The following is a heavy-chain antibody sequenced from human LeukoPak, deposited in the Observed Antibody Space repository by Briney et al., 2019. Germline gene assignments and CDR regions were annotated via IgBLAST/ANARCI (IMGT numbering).Heavy chain of an antibody. D-gene: IGHD3-9*01. Sequence: PGGSLRLSCAASGFTFSSYAMSWVRQAPGKGLEWVSAISGSGGSTYYADSVKGRFTISRDNSKSTLYLQMNSLRAEDTAVYYCAKRHYDILTGYYNYFDYWGQGTLVTVSS. CDR3: AKRHYDILTGYYNYFDY. CDR1: GFTFSSYA. CDR2: ISGSGGST. V-gene: IGHV3-23*01. J-gene: IGHJ4*02.